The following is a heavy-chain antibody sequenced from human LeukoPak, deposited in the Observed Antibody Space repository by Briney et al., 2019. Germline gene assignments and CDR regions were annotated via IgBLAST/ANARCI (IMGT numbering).Heavy chain of an antibody. CDR1: GYTFTGYY. Sequence: ASVKVSCKASGYTFTGYYMHWVRQAPGQGLEWMGWINPNSGGTNYAQKFQGRVTMTTDTSTSTAYMELRSLRSDDTAVYYCARGSETRSGDFDYWGQGTLVTVSS. CDR2: INPNSGGT. CDR3: ARGSETRSGDFDY. V-gene: IGHV1-2*02. J-gene: IGHJ4*02. D-gene: IGHD3-16*02.